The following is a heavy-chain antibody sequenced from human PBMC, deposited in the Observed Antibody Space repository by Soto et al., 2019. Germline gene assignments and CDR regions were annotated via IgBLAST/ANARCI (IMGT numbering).Heavy chain of an antibody. CDR3: ARSGKVAGLWFDP. J-gene: IGHJ5*02. V-gene: IGHV4-4*02. D-gene: IGHD6-19*01. CDR1: GGSVSSTNW. Sequence: SETLSLTCAVSGGSVSSTNWWSWVRQPPGKGLEWIGEFYRDGSTNYNPSLKSRVTISVDKSKNQFSLNLRSVNAADAALYYCARSGKVAGLWFDPWGQGILVTVSS. CDR2: FYRDGST.